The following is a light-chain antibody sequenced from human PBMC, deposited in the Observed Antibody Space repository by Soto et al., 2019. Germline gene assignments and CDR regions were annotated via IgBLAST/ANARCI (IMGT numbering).Light chain of an antibody. CDR3: QQRRNWPPFT. CDR2: DVS. J-gene: IGKJ2*01. CDR1: QAVDDY. Sequence: EVVLTQSPATLSLSPGERATLSCRASQAVDDYLVWYQQKPGQAPRLLIYDVSNRAPGIPARFSGGGSGTDFTLTISSLEPEDFAVYSCQQRRNWPPFTFGQGTKVEVK. V-gene: IGKV3-11*01.